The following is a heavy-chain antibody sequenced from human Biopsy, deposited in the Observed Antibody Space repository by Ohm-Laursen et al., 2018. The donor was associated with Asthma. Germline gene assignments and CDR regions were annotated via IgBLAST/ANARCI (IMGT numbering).Heavy chain of an antibody. J-gene: IGHJ6*02. Sequence: TLSLTCAVYGGSFSSNYWSWIRQTPGKGLEWLGDTHHSRCTNYNPSLSSRLTLSVDTSINHFSLRLASVTAADTAVYYCVRGSSSRLSQWELLVSGGKRAHSYYGMDVWGQGTTVTVSS. CDR2: THHSRCT. V-gene: IGHV4-34*01. D-gene: IGHD1-26*01. CDR1: GGSFSSNY. CDR3: VRGSSSRLSQWELLVSGGKRAHSYYGMDV.